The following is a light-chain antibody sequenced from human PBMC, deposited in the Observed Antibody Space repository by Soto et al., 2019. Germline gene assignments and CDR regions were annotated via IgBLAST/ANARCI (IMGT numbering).Light chain of an antibody. Sequence: IHMTHSPSTLPSYVLYRVTITCLASHDIRNDLGWYQQKPGKAPKRLIYAASSLQSGVPSRFSGSGSGTEFTLTISSLQPEDFGTYYCLQHNSYPITFGQGTRLEV. V-gene: IGKV1-17*01. CDR1: HDIRND. J-gene: IGKJ5*01. CDR3: LQHNSYPIT. CDR2: AAS.